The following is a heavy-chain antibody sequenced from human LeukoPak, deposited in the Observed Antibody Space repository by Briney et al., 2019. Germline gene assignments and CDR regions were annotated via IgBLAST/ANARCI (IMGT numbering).Heavy chain of an antibody. CDR3: AKAPLPWDYFDY. CDR1: GYTFSSYA. V-gene: IGHV3-23*01. CDR2: ISGSGGST. Sequence: GGSLRLSCAASGYTFSSYAMSWVRQAPGKGLEWVSAISGSGGSTYYADSVKGRFTISRDNSKNTLYLQMNSLRAEDTAVYYCAKAPLPWDYFDYWGQGTLVTVSS. J-gene: IGHJ4*02.